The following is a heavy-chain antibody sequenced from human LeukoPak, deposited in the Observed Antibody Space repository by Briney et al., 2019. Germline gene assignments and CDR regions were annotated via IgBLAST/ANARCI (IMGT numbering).Heavy chain of an antibody. V-gene: IGHV3-33*01. J-gene: IGHJ4*02. CDR1: GISFSSHG. Sequence: PGGSLRLSCAASGISFSSHGMHWVRQAPGKGLEWVAVIWYDGSNIYYADSVKGRFTISRDNAKNSLYLQLNSLRAEDTAVYHCARDSSGSLDNWGQGTLVTVSS. CDR2: IWYDGSNI. D-gene: IGHD6-19*01. CDR3: ARDSSGSLDN.